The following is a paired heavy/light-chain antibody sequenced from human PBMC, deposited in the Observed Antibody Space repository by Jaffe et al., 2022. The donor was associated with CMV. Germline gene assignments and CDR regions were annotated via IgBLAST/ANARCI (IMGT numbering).Heavy chain of an antibody. CDR1: GFTFSSYA. CDR2: LSATGGTT. V-gene: IGHV3-23*01. Sequence: EVQLLESGGGLVQPGGSLRLSCAASGFTFSSYAMAWVRQAPGKGLEWVSALSATGGTTYYADSVKGRFTISRDNVERTLYLQMNSLRAEDTAAYYCAKGNTYGYPSAPKVFDNWGQGTLVTVSS. J-gene: IGHJ4*02. CDR3: AKGNTYGYPSAPKVFDN. D-gene: IGHD5-18*01.
Light chain of an antibody. V-gene: IGLV2-14*03. Sequence: QSALTQPASVSGSPGQSITISCTGTSSDVGGYNYVSWYQQHPGKAPKLMIYDVTNRPSGVSNRFSGSKSGNTASLTISGLQAEDEAEYYCSSYTSSSTLVFGPGTKVTVL. CDR2: DVT. CDR1: SSDVGGYNY. CDR3: SSYTSSSTLV. J-gene: IGLJ1*01.